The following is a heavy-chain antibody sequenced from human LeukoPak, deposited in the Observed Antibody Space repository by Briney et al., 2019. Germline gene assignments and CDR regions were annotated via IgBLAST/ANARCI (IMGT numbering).Heavy chain of an antibody. Sequence: GGSLRLSCAASGITFINAWMRWVHQAPGKGLEWVGRIKSETDGGTIDYAAPVKGRFTISRDDSKNTLYLQMNSLKTEDTAFYYCATGNYYGSRSYAYWGQGTLVTVSS. D-gene: IGHD3-10*01. CDR2: IKSETDGGTI. CDR1: GITFINAW. CDR3: ATGNYYGSRSYAY. J-gene: IGHJ4*02. V-gene: IGHV3-15*01.